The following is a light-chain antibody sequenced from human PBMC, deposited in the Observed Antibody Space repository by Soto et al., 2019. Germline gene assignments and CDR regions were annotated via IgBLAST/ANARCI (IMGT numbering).Light chain of an antibody. CDR2: EVS. V-gene: IGLV2-14*01. CDR3: SSYTSSSTLVV. Sequence: QSALTQPASVSGSPGQSITLSCTGTSSDIGAFNYVSWYQQHPGKAPKLIIYEVSNRPSGVSNRFSGSKSGNTASLTISGLQAEDEADYYCSSYTSSSTLVVFGGGTKLTVL. J-gene: IGLJ2*01. CDR1: SSDIGAFNY.